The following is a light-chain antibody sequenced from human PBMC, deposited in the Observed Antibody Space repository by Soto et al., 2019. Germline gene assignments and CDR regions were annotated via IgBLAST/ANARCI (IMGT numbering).Light chain of an antibody. CDR2: GNS. Sequence: QSVLTQPPSVSGATGQRVTISCTGSSSNIGAGYDVHGYQQLPGTATKLLSYGNSNRPSGGPERFSGSKSGTSASLDITGLTAEDEADYYCQSYDSRMSGYVFGTGTQLTVL. J-gene: IGLJ1*01. V-gene: IGLV1-40*01. CDR1: SSNIGAGYD. CDR3: QSYDSRMSGYV.